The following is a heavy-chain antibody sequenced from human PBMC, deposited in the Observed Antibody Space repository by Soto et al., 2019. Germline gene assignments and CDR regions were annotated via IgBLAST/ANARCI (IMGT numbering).Heavy chain of an antibody. CDR3: ARERWFGELRYYFDS. CDR1: GYTFTSYG. J-gene: IGHJ4*02. CDR2: ISAYNGNT. D-gene: IGHD3-10*01. V-gene: IGHV1-18*01. Sequence: ASVKVSCKASGYTFTSYGISWVRQAPGQGLEWMGWISAYNGNTNYAQKLQGRVTMTTDTSTSTAYMELRSLRSDDTAVYYCARERWFGELRYYFDSWGQGTLVTVSS.